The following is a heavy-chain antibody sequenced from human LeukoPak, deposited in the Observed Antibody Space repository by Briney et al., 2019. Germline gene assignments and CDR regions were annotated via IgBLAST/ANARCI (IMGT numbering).Heavy chain of an antibody. J-gene: IGHJ4*02. D-gene: IGHD3-9*01. CDR3: ARVIRPTGYYSNPKSGAFDF. Sequence: SETLSLTCAVSGVSITSSHHYWGWIRQPPGKGLEWIGAIYSTGSTYYNPSLRTRLTISVDTSKNQFSLKLSSVTATDTAIYFCARVIRPTGYYSNPKSGAFDFWGQGTLVTVSS. CDR1: GVSITSSHHY. V-gene: IGHV4-39*01. CDR2: IYSTGST.